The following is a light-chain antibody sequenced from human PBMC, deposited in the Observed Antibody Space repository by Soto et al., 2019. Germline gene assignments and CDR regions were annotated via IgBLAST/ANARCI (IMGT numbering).Light chain of an antibody. Sequence: DIQMTQSPSSLSASVGDRVTITCQASQNINHYLNWYQQKPGRAPKLLIYDASNLEAGAPSRFRGSGSGTDFTFTISRLQPEDIASYYRQQYENLPTFGQRTRVEI. J-gene: IGKJ5*01. CDR3: QQYENLPT. V-gene: IGKV1-33*01. CDR2: DAS. CDR1: QNINHY.